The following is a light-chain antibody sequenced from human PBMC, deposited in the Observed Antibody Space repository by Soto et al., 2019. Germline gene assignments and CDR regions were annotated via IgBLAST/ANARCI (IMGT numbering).Light chain of an antibody. CDR1: QSVSTW. V-gene: IGKV1-5*01. Sequence: DIQMTQSPSTLSASVGDRVTITCRPSQSVSTWLAWYQQKPGEAPNLLIYEASRLQSGVPSRFSGSASGREFTLTITNLQPDDVDTYYSQQYKDHPWTFGQGTKGDI. J-gene: IGKJ1*01. CDR3: QQYKDHPWT. CDR2: EAS.